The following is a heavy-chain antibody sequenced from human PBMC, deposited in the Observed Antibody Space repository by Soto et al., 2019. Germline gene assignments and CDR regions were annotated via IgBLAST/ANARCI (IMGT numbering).Heavy chain of an antibody. Sequence: GASVKVSCKASGYTFTDYGISWVRQAPGEGLEWMGSISAYNGNTNYPQNLQGRVTMTTDTSTSTAYMELRGLRSDDTAVYYCARDRSSRDYGDYELSYWGQGTRVTVPQ. CDR3: ARDRSSRDYGDYELSY. CDR1: GYTFTDYG. D-gene: IGHD4-17*01. V-gene: IGHV1-18*01. CDR2: ISAYNGNT. J-gene: IGHJ4*02.